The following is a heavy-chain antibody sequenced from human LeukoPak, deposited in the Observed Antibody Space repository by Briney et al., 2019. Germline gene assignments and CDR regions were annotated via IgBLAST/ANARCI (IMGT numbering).Heavy chain of an antibody. CDR3: AREVGGGASGQ. D-gene: IGHD3-16*01. CDR2: IYSDGTI. J-gene: IGHJ4*02. V-gene: IGHV3-66*01. CDR1: GFTVSSNY. Sequence: GGALRLSCAASGFTVSSNYMSWVREVPGKGLEWVSVIYSDGTISYADSVKGRFTISRDNSENTLYLQMNSLRVEDTAVYYCAREVGGGASGQWGQGTLVTVSS.